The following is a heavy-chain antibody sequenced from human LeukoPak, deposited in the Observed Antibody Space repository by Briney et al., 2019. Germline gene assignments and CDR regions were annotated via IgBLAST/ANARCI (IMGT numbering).Heavy chain of an antibody. D-gene: IGHD2-15*01. CDR2: INPDSDVT. CDR3: ARSDSYTWFDP. V-gene: IGHV1-2*02. CDR1: GYTFTYYY. J-gene: IGHJ5*02. Sequence: GASVKVSCKASGYTFTYYYIHWMRQAPGQGLEWMGWINPDSDVTSYAQKFQGRVTVTRDTSISTVYVELSRLRSDDTAVYYCARSDSYTWFDPWGQGTLVTVSS.